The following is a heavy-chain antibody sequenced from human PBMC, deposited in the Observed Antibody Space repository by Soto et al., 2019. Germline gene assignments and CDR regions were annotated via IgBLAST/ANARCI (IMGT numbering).Heavy chain of an antibody. J-gene: IGHJ4*02. Sequence: QVQLVESGGGVVQPGRSLRLSCAASGFTFSSYGMHWVRQAPGKGLEWVAVIWYDGSNKYYADSVKGRFTISRDNSKNTLYLQMNSLSAEDTAVFYCAREGYSSGWYFDYWGQGTLVTVSS. CDR1: GFTFSSYG. D-gene: IGHD6-19*01. CDR3: AREGYSSGWYFDY. V-gene: IGHV3-33*01. CDR2: IWYDGSNK.